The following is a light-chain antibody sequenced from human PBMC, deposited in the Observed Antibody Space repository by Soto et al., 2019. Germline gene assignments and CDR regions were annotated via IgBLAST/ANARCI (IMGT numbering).Light chain of an antibody. V-gene: IGKV2-28*01. J-gene: IGKJ4*01. Sequence: IVLTQSPLSLPVTPGEPASISCRSSQSLLHRNGYNYLDWYLQKPGQSPQLLVYLGSNRASGVPDRISGSGSGTDFTLKISRVEAEDVGIYYCMQALQTPLSFGGGTKV. CDR1: QSLLHRNGYNY. CDR3: MQALQTPLS. CDR2: LGS.